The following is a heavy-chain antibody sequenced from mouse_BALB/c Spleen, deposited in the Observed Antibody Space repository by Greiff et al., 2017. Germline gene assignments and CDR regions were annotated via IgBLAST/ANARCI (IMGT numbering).Heavy chain of an antibody. CDR1: GFNIKDTY. V-gene: IGHV14-3*02. CDR2: IDPANGNT. Sequence: EVQGVESGAELVKPGASVKLSCTASGFNIKDTYMHWVKQRPEQGLEWIGRIDPANGNTKYDPKFQGKATITADTSSNTAYLQLSSLTSEDTAVYYCAFFYGYDEWFAYWGQGTLVTVSA. CDR3: AFFYGYDEWFAY. J-gene: IGHJ3*01. D-gene: IGHD2-2*01.